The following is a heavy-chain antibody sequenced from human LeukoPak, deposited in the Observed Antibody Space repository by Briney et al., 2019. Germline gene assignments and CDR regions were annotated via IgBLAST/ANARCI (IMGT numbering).Heavy chain of an antibody. D-gene: IGHD6-19*01. J-gene: IGHJ4*02. V-gene: IGHV3-23*01. CDR3: ARDSRLSSGWSGGFDY. CDR1: GFTFSSYA. Sequence: TGGSLRLSCAASGFTFSSYAMSRVRQAPGKRLEWVSAISGSGGSTYYADSVKGRFTISRDNSKNTLYLQMSSLRAEDTAVYYCARDSRLSSGWSGGFDYWGQGTLVTVSS. CDR2: ISGSGGST.